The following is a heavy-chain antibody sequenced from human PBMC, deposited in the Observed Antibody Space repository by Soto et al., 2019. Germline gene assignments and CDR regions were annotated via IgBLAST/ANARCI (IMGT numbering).Heavy chain of an antibody. Sequence: QVPLVQSGAEVKKPGASVKVSCKASGYTFTGYYMHWVRQAPGQGLEWMGWINPNSGGTNYAQKFQGWVTMTRDTSISTAYMELSRLRSDDTAVYYCARAMVTGVYYYGMDVWGQGTTVTVSS. CDR2: INPNSGGT. CDR1: GYTFTGYY. CDR3: ARAMVTGVYYYGMDV. V-gene: IGHV1-2*04. J-gene: IGHJ6*02. D-gene: IGHD5-18*01.